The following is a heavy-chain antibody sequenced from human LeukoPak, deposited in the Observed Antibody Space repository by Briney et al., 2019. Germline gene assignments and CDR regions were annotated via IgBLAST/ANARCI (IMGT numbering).Heavy chain of an antibody. CDR3: ATGPLLSDYVSY. CDR1: GYSISSDYY. CDR2: IHHSGRT. J-gene: IGHJ4*02. D-gene: IGHD2-21*01. V-gene: IGHV4-38-2*02. Sequence: SETLSLTCTVSGYSISSDYYWGWIRQPPGKGLEWIGSIHHSGRTYYNPSLKSRVTISVDTSKNQSSLKLSSVTAADTAVYYCATGPLLSDYVSYWGQGTLVTVSS.